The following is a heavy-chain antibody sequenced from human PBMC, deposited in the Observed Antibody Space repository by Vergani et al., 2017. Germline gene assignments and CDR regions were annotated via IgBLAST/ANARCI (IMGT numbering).Heavy chain of an antibody. D-gene: IGHD3-10*01. CDR3: ARHITMVRGVPNWFDP. V-gene: IGHV5-51*01. Sequence: EVQLVQSGAEVKKPVESLKISCKGSGYSFTSYWIGWVRQMPGKGLEWMGIIYPGDSDTRYSPSFQGQVTISADKSISTAYLQWSSLKASDTAMYYCARHITMVRGVPNWFDPWGQGTLVTVSS. J-gene: IGHJ5*02. CDR2: IYPGDSDT. CDR1: GYSFTSYW.